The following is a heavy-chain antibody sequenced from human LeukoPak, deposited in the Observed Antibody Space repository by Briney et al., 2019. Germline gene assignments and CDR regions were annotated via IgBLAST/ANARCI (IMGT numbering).Heavy chain of an antibody. V-gene: IGHV4-39*01. CDR2: IYYSGST. D-gene: IGHD3-10*01. CDR1: GGSISSSSYY. CDR3: ARHADSGFGELAFDY. Sequence: PSETLSLTCTVSGGSISSSSYYWGWIRQPPGEGLEWIGSIYYSGSTYYNPSLKSRVTISVDTSKNQFSLKLTSVTAADTAVYYCARHADSGFGELAFDYWGQGTLVTVSS. J-gene: IGHJ4*02.